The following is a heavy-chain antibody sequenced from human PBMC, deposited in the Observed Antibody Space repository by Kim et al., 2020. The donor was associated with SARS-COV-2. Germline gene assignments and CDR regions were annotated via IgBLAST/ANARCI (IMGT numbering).Heavy chain of an antibody. Sequence: DEYYVDSVKGRFTISRDNAKKSLYLQLNSLRVEDTAMYYCALAGAGDFDIWGQGTAVTVSS. J-gene: IGHJ3*02. V-gene: IGHV3-7*01. D-gene: IGHD6-19*01. CDR3: ALAGAGDFDI. CDR2: DE.